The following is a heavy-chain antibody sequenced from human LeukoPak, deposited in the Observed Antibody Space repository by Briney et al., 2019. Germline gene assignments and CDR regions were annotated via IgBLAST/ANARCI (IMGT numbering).Heavy chain of an antibody. CDR2: IIPIFGTA. J-gene: IGHJ4*02. Sequence: SVKVSCKATEGTFSSYAISWVRQAPGQGLGWMGGIIPIFGTANYAQKFQGRVTITTDESTSTAYMELSSLRSEDTAVYYCARSGVAAFSFDYWGQGTLVTVSS. CDR1: EGTFSSYA. CDR3: ARSGVAAFSFDY. D-gene: IGHD6-6*01. V-gene: IGHV1-69*05.